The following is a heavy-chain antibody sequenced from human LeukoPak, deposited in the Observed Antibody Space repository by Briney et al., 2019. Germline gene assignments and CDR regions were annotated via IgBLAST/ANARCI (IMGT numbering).Heavy chain of an antibody. CDR1: GGTFSSYA. CDR3: ARDQLLAARGHYNAFDI. V-gene: IGHV1-69*05. D-gene: IGHD6-6*01. CDR2: IIPIFGTA. J-gene: IGHJ3*02. Sequence: SVKVSCKASGGTFSSYAISWVRQAPGQGLEWMGGIIPIFGTANYAQKFQGRVTITTDESTSTAYMELSSLRSEDTAVYYCARDQLLAARGHYNAFDIWGQGTMVTVSS.